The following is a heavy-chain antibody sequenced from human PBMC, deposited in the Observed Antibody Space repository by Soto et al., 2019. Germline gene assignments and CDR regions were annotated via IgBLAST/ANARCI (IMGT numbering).Heavy chain of an antibody. V-gene: IGHV3-66*01. Sequence: VHLVESGGGLVQPGGSLRLSCAASGFTVSSNYMSWVRQAPGKGLEWVSVIYDGGSTFYADSVKGRFTISSDNSKNTLYLEMNYLRAEDTAVYYCARDLYGVDVTPAGTKYWGQGILVTVSS. CDR2: IYDGGST. CDR1: GFTVSSNY. J-gene: IGHJ4*02. CDR3: ARDLYGVDVTPAGTKY. D-gene: IGHD2-2*01.